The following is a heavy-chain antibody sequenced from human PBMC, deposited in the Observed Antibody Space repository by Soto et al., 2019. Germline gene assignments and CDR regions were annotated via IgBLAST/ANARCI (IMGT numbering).Heavy chain of an antibody. CDR2: IYYTGTT. Sequence: SETLSLTCTVSGGSISSYYWSWIRQPPGKGLEWIGYIYYTGTTNYNPSLKSRVTISVDTSKNQFSLKLSSVTAADTAVYYCARGSNWFDPWGQGTLVTVSS. J-gene: IGHJ5*02. CDR1: GGSISSYY. V-gene: IGHV4-59*12. CDR3: ARGSNWFDP.